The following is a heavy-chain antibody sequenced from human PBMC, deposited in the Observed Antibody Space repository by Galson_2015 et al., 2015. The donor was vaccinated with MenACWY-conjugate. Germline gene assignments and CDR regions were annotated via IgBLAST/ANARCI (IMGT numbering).Heavy chain of an antibody. CDR1: GVIFNNYW. D-gene: IGHD2-2*01. CDR2: IKQDGSEK. V-gene: IGHV3-7*03. J-gene: IGHJ4*02. Sequence: SLRLSCAASGVIFNNYWMCWVRQVPGKGPEWVANIKQDGSEKYYVDSVRGRFTITRDNAKNSLYLQMNSLRAEDTAVYYCARDLGFYCSRNDCYSPYWGQGTLVTVSS. CDR3: ARDLGFYCSRNDCYSPY.